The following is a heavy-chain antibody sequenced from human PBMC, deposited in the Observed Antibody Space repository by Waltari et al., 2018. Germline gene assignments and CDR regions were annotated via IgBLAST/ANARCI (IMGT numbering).Heavy chain of an antibody. V-gene: IGHV3-74*01. J-gene: IGHJ6*02. CDR2: INSDGSSR. CDR3: ARVATKTYSSPVPGRPYYYGMDV. D-gene: IGHD3-22*01. CDR1: GFTFSRYW. Sequence: EEQLVESVGGLAQPGESLRLSCAASGFTFSRYWMDWVRQAPGKGLVWVSRINSDGSSRTYADSVKGRFTISRDNAKNTLYVQMNRLRAEDTAVYYCARVATKTYSSPVPGRPYYYGMDVWGQGTTVTVSS.